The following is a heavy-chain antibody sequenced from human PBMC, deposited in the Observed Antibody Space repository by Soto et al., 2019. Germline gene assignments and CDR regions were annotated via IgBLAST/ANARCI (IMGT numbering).Heavy chain of an antibody. Sequence: ASVKVSCKASGYTFTGYYMHWVRQAPGQGLEWMGWINPNSGGTNYAQKFQGRVTMTRDTSISTAYMELSRLRSDDTAVYYCARDGCSGGSCYSSSNAAFDIWGQGTMGTVSS. D-gene: IGHD2-15*01. CDR3: ARDGCSGGSCYSSSNAAFDI. V-gene: IGHV1-2*02. J-gene: IGHJ3*02. CDR2: INPNSGGT. CDR1: GYTFTGYY.